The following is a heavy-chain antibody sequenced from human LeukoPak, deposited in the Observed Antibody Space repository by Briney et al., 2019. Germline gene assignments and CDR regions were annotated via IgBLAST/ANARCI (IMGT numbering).Heavy chain of an antibody. CDR1: GFTFSYYW. J-gene: IGHJ6*02. CDR2: IKKDGSEK. D-gene: IGHD1-26*01. Sequence: GGSLRLSCAASGFTFSYYWMSWVRQAPGKGLEWVANIKKDGSEKYYVDSVKGRFTISRDNAKNSLYLQMNSLRAEDTAVFYCARRGATPAGYHYAIDVWGQGTTVTVSS. V-gene: IGHV3-7*01. CDR3: ARRGATPAGYHYAIDV.